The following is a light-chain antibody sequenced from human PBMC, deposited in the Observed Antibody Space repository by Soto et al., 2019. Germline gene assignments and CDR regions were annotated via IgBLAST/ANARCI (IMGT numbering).Light chain of an antibody. CDR3: SSHGGANNFYI. CDR2: EVT. V-gene: IGLV2-8*01. J-gene: IGLJ1*01. CDR1: SSDVGAYNY. Sequence: QSVLTQPPSASGSPGQSVTISCTGTSSDVGAYNYVSWYQQHPGKVPKLIIYEVTKRPSGVPDRFSAPKSGNTASLTVSGLQAEDEADYYCSSHGGANNFYIFGTGTKVTVL.